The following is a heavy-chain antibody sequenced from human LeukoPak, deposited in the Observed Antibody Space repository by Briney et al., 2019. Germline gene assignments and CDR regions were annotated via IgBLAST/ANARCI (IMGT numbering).Heavy chain of an antibody. CDR1: GYTFSGFY. J-gene: IGHJ5*02. D-gene: IGHD6-13*01. CDR3: ARGERIAAAGIPRRFDP. CDR2: ISPNSGGT. V-gene: IGHV1-2*02. Sequence: ASVKVSCKASGYTFSGFYIHWVRQAPGQGLEWMGWISPNSGGTNYAQKFQGRVTMTRDTSISTAYMELSRLRSDDTAVYYCARGERIAAAGIPRRFDPWGQGTLVTVSS.